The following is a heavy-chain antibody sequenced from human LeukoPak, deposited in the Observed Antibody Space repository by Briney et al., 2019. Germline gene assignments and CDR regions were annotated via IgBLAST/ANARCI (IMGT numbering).Heavy chain of an antibody. V-gene: IGHV1-46*01. J-gene: IGHJ5*02. Sequence: ASVKVSCKASGGTFSSYAISWVRQAPGQGLEWMGIINPSGGSTSYAQKFQGRITMTRDTSTSTVYMELSSLRSEDTAMYYCARDGGVAAAGPFDPWGQGTLVTVSS. CDR3: ARDGGVAAAGPFDP. CDR2: INPSGGST. CDR1: GGTFSSYA. D-gene: IGHD6-13*01.